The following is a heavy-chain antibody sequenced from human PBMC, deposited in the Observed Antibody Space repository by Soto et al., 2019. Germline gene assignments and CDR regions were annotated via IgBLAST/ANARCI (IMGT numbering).Heavy chain of an antibody. D-gene: IGHD3-22*01. CDR3: AKPYYYDSSGYILDY. CDR1: GFTFSSYG. V-gene: IGHV3-30*18. J-gene: IGHJ4*02. CDR2: ISYDGYNK. Sequence: GGSLRLSCAASGFTFSSYGMHWVRQAPGKGLEWVAVISYDGYNKHYADSVKDRSTISRDNSKNTLYLEMNSLRAEDTAVYYCAKPYYYDSSGYILDYWGQGTLVTVSS.